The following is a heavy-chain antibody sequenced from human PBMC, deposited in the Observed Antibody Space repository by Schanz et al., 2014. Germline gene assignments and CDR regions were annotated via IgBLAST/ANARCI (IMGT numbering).Heavy chain of an antibody. V-gene: IGHV3-23*04. CDR2: ISGSGAGT. Sequence: EVQLVESGGGLVQPGGSLRLSCAASGFIFSNFAMEWVRQAPGKGLEWVSAISGSGAGTYYADSVKGRFTFSRDNSKNTLFLQMNSLRPEDTALYFCARDEGRDGYNLAFDVWGQGTLVTVSS. CDR1: GFIFSNFA. CDR3: ARDEGRDGYNLAFDV. D-gene: IGHD5-12*01. J-gene: IGHJ3*01.